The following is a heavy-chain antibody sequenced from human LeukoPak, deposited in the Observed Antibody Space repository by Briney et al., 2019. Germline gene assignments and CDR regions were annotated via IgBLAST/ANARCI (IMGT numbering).Heavy chain of an antibody. V-gene: IGHV3-30*04. D-gene: IGHD5-12*01. CDR2: ISYDGSNK. CDR1: GFTFSSYA. CDR3: ARDLGGSTGFDY. J-gene: IGHJ4*02. Sequence: TGGSLRLSCAASGFTFSSYAMHRVRQAPGKGLEWVAVISYDGSNKYYADSVKGRFTISRDNSKNTLYLQMNSLRAEDTAVYYCARDLGGSTGFDYWGQGTLVTVSS.